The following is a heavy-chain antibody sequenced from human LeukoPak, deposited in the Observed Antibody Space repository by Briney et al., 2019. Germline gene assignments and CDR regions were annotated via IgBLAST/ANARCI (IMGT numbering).Heavy chain of an antibody. D-gene: IGHD4-17*01. CDR2: IAFDGSIA. CDR1: GFTFSSYA. J-gene: IGHJ6*02. V-gene: IGHV3-30-3*01. CDR3: SRGRYGDYSRSGYYYGMDV. Sequence: GGSLRLSCVASGFTFSSYAMHWVRQAPGKGLEWVAVIAFDGSIALYADSVKGRFTISRDISKSTLYLEMNSLKAEDSAIYYCSRGRYGDYSRSGYYYGMDVWGQGTTVTVSS.